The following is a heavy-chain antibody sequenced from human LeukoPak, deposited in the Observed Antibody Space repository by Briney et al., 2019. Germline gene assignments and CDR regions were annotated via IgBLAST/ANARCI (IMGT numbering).Heavy chain of an antibody. CDR2: IYYSGST. Sequence: PSETLSLTCAVYGGSFSGYYWSWIRQPPGKGLECIGYIYYSGSTNYNPSLKSRVTISVDTSKNQFSLKLSSVTAADTAVYYCARGGASSGYFNWFDPWGQGTLVTVSS. D-gene: IGHD6-25*01. V-gene: IGHV4-59*01. CDR1: GGSFSGYY. J-gene: IGHJ5*02. CDR3: ARGGASSGYFNWFDP.